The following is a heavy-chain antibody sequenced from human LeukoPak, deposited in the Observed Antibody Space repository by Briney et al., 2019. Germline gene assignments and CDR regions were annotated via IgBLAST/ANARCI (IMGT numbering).Heavy chain of an antibody. J-gene: IGHJ4*02. Sequence: GGSLRLSCAASGFTFNNHVMSWVRQAPGKGLEWVLVINQSGGRTYYADSVKGRFTISRDNSKNTLFLQMHSLRAEDTATYYCEKVDYRGLMYGIDFWGQGTLVTVSS. D-gene: IGHD3-16*02. V-gene: IGHV3-23*01. CDR2: INQSGGRT. CDR1: GFTFNNHV. CDR3: EKVDYRGLMYGIDF.